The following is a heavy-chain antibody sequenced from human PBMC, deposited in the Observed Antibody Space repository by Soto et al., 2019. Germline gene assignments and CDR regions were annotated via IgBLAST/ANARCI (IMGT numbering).Heavy chain of an antibody. CDR2: SYYSGNT. Sequence: QVQLQESGPGLVKPSQTLSLTCTVSGGSISSGDYYWSWIRQPPGKGLEWIGYSYYSGNTDYNPSLKSRVTMSVDTSKNHFSLKLSSVTAADTAVYYCARRNYDYVWGSYPGRFDYWGQGILVTVSS. V-gene: IGHV4-30-4*01. J-gene: IGHJ4*02. CDR1: GGSISSGDYY. CDR3: ARRNYDYVWGSYPGRFDY. D-gene: IGHD3-16*02.